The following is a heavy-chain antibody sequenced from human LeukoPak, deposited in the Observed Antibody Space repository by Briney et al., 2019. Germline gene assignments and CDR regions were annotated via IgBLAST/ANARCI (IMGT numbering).Heavy chain of an antibody. CDR1: GFTFSSYE. J-gene: IGHJ5*02. CDR3: AKDPRPGYYGDYKVNWFDP. V-gene: IGHV3-48*03. Sequence: PGGSLRLSCAASGFTFSSYEMNWVRQAPGKGLEWVSYISSSGSTIYYADSVKGRFTISRDNAKNSLYLQMNSLRAEDTAVYYCAKDPRPGYYGDYKVNWFDPWGQGTLVTVSS. CDR2: ISSSGSTI. D-gene: IGHD4-17*01.